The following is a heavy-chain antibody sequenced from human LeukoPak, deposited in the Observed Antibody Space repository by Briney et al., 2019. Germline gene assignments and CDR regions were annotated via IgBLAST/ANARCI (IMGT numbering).Heavy chain of an antibody. V-gene: IGHV3-13*01. CDR3: ARAHYYYDSGSYPLAPDY. D-gene: IGHD3-10*01. Sequence: GGSLRLSCAAPGFTFSNFDMHWVRQATGKGLEWVSAIGTAGDTYYPASVKGRFTISRENARNSLYLQINSLRAGDTAVYYCARAHYYYDSGSYPLAPDYWGQGTLVTDSS. CDR1: GFTFSNFD. CDR2: IGTAGDT. J-gene: IGHJ4*02.